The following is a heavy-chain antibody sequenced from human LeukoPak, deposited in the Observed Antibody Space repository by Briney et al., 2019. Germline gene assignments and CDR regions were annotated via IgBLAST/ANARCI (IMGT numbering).Heavy chain of an antibody. V-gene: IGHV3-49*04. J-gene: IGHJ4*02. Sequence: GRSLRLTCTVSGFTFGDYALHWVRQTPGKGQEWVGFIRSQSYNGTTEYAACVKGRFTISRDHSKSLAHLQMNSLTTEDTGLYYCTREQRRYYHGSGSKYWGQGTLVTVSS. CDR1: GFTFGDYA. D-gene: IGHD3-10*01. CDR2: IRSQSYNGTT. CDR3: TREQRRYYHGSGSKY.